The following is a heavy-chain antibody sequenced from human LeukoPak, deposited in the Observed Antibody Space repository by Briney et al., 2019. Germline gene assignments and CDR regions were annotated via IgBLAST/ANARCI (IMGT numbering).Heavy chain of an antibody. CDR1: GGSISSYY. V-gene: IGHV3-23*01. D-gene: IGHD6-13*01. J-gene: IGHJ4*02. CDR3: AKDPLLIAMYYFDY. Sequence: PSETLSLTCTVSGGSISSYYWSWVRQAPGKGLEWVSAISGSGGSTYYADSVKGRFTISRDNSKNTLYLQMNSLRAEDTAVYYCAKDPLLIAMYYFDYWGQGTLVTVSS. CDR2: ISGSGGST.